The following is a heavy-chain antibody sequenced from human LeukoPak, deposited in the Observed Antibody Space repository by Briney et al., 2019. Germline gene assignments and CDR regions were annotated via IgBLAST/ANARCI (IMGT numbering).Heavy chain of an antibody. Sequence: SETLSLTCAVYGGSFSGYYWSWIRQPPGKGLEWIGEINHSGSTNYNPSLKSRVTISVDTSKNQFSLKLSSVTAAGTAVYYCARGALRTGGPDGYYYGSGPALDYWGQGTLVTVSS. D-gene: IGHD3-10*01. J-gene: IGHJ4*02. V-gene: IGHV4-34*01. CDR1: GGSFSGYY. CDR3: ARGALRTGGPDGYYYGSGPALDY. CDR2: INHSGST.